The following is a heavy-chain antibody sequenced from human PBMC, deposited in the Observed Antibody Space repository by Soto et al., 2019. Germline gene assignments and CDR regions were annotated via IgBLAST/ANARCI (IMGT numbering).Heavy chain of an antibody. CDR1: GGSIRSDGYY. Sequence: LSLTCTVSGGSIRSDGYYWSWIRHHPGKGLEWIGYIYYSGSTYYSPSLKSRVTISIDTSKNQFSLNLNSVTAADTAVYYCAGGTSKSWFDPWGQGTLVTVSS. CDR2: IYYSGST. D-gene: IGHD3-16*01. V-gene: IGHV4-31*03. CDR3: AGGTSKSWFDP. J-gene: IGHJ5*02.